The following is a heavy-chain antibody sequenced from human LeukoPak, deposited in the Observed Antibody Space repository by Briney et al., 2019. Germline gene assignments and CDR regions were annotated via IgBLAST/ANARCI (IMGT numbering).Heavy chain of an antibody. Sequence: SETLSLTCAVYGGSFSGYYWSWIRQPPGKGLEWIGEINHSGSTNYNPSLKSRITISVDTSKNQFSLKLSSVTAADTAVYYCARGIYGMDVWGQGTTVTVSS. J-gene: IGHJ6*02. V-gene: IGHV4-34*01. CDR3: ARGIYGMDV. CDR2: INHSGST. CDR1: GGSFSGYY.